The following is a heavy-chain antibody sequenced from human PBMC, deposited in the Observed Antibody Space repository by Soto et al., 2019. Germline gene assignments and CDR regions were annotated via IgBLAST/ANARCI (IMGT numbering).Heavy chain of an antibody. CDR2: ISSSSSYI. CDR3: ASYDFWSGTNDY. J-gene: IGHJ4*02. Sequence: EVQLVESGGGLVKPGGSLRLSCAASGFTFSSYSMNWVRQAPGKGLEWVSSISSSSSYIYYADSVKGRFTISRDNAKNSLYLQMNSLRAEDTAVYYCASYDFWSGTNDYWGRGTLVTVSS. V-gene: IGHV3-21*01. D-gene: IGHD3-3*01. CDR1: GFTFSSYS.